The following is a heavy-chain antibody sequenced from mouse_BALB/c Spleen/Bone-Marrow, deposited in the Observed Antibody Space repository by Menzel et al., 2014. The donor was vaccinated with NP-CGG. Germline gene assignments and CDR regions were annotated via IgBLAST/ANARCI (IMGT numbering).Heavy chain of an antibody. Sequence: QVQLQQSGTEVVRPGASVKLSCKASGYSFTTYWMNWVKQRPGQGLKWIGMIHPSDSETRLNQKFKDKATLTVDKSSSTAYMQLNSPTSEDSAVYYCAREKVYYGISWFAYWGQGTLVTVSA. CDR1: GYSFTTYW. CDR3: AREKVYYGISWFAY. V-gene: IGHV1-61*01. J-gene: IGHJ3*01. D-gene: IGHD2-1*01. CDR2: IHPSDSET.